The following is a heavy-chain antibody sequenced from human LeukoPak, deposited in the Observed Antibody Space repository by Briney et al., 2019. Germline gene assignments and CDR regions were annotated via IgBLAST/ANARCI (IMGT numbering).Heavy chain of an antibody. Sequence: ASVKVSCKASGYTFTGYYMHWVRQAPGQGLEWMGRINPNSGGTNYAQKFQGRVTMTRDTSISTAYMELSRLRSGDTAVYYCARSHCRGGSCQSRGYFDYWGQGTLVTVSS. CDR2: INPNSGGT. CDR3: ARSHCRGGSCQSRGYFDY. D-gene: IGHD2-15*01. V-gene: IGHV1-2*06. CDR1: GYTFTGYY. J-gene: IGHJ4*02.